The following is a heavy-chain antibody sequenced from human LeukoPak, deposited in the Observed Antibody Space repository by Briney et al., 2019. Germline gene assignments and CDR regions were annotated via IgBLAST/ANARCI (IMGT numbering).Heavy chain of an antibody. CDR2: IYTSGST. J-gene: IGHJ3*02. D-gene: IGHD1-26*01. CDR3: ARVRELMGVDAFDI. CDR1: GGSISSYY. Sequence: SETLSLTCTVSGGSISSYYWSWIRQPAGKGLEWIGRIYTSGSTNYNPSLKSRVTISVDTSKNQFSLKLSSVTAADTAVYYCARVRELMGVDAFDIWGQGTMVTVSS. V-gene: IGHV4-4*07.